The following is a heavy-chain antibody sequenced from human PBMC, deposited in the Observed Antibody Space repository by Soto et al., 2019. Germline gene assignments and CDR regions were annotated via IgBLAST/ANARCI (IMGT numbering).Heavy chain of an antibody. CDR2: IIPIFETA. D-gene: IGHD6-13*01. CDR3: AASDSSSWQHDY. J-gene: IGHJ4*02. CDR1: GDSFSSYA. V-gene: IGHV1-69*01. Sequence: QVQLVQSGAEMKKPGSSVKVSCKVSGDSFSSYAISWVRQAPGEGLEWVGGIIPIFETANYAQNFQGRVTITADEYKTTAYLEVTRLRPQDTAVFYCAASDSSSWQHDYWGQGTLITVSS.